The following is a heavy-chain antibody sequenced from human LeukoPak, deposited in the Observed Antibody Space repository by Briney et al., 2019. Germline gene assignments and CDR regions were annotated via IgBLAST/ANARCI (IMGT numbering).Heavy chain of an antibody. Sequence: ASQTLSLTCAVSGVSISSGGYSWSWIRQPPGKGLEWIGYIYHSGSTYYNPSLKSRVTISVDRSKNQFSLKLSSVTAADTAVYYCAKDRWVGHSKTTVTYFDYWGQGTLVTVSS. CDR2: IYHSGST. D-gene: IGHD4-11*01. V-gene: IGHV4-30-2*01. CDR3: AKDRWVGHSKTTVTYFDY. J-gene: IGHJ4*02. CDR1: GVSISSGGYS.